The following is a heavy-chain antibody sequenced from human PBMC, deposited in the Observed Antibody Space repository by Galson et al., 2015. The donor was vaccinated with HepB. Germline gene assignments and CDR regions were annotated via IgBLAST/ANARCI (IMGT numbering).Heavy chain of an antibody. Sequence: SETLSLTCTVSGGSISSSYWSWIRQPPGKGLEWIGYIYYSGSTNYNPSLKSRVTISVDTSKNQFSLKLSSVTAADTAVYYCARGIVVVPAAQYYFDYWGQGTLVTVSS. J-gene: IGHJ4*02. D-gene: IGHD2-2*01. V-gene: IGHV4-59*01. CDR2: IYYSGST. CDR3: ARGIVVVPAAQYYFDY. CDR1: GGSISSSY.